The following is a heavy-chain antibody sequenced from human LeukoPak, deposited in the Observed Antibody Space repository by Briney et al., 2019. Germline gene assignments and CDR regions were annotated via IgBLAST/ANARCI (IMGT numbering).Heavy chain of an antibody. J-gene: IGHJ6*04. CDR2: ITPIFGTA. V-gene: IGHV1-69*06. CDR3: ARGYCSSTSCYPYYYYGMDV. CDR1: GGTFISHA. Sequence: ASVKVSCKASGGTFISHAISWVRQAPGQGLEWMGGITPIFGTANYAQKFQGRVTITADKSTSTAYMELSSLRSEDTAVYYCARGYCSSTSCYPYYYYGMDVWGKGTTVTVSS. D-gene: IGHD2-2*01.